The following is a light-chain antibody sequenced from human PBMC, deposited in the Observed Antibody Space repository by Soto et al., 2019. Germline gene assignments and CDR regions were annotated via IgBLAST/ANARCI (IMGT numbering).Light chain of an antibody. CDR3: SLYAGSTEL. V-gene: IGLV2-23*01. J-gene: IGLJ3*02. CDR2: GDT. Sequence: QSALTQPASVSGSPGQSITISCTGTSSDVESYNLVSWYQQHPGKAPKLMIFGDTQRPSGVSNRFSGSRSGNTASLTVSGLQAEDEADYYCSLYAGSTELFGGGTKLTVL. CDR1: SSDVESYNL.